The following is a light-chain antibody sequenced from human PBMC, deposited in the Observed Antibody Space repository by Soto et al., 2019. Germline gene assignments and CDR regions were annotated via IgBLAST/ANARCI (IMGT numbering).Light chain of an antibody. CDR3: QLFNSYPIT. J-gene: IGKJ5*01. CDR2: DAS. CDR1: QGISSA. V-gene: IGKV1-13*02. Sequence: AIQLTQSPSSLSASVGDRVTITCRASQGISSALAWYQQKPGKAPKLLIYDASSLESGVPSRFSGSGSGTDFTLSISSLHPEDFATYYCQLFNSYPITFGQGTRLEIK.